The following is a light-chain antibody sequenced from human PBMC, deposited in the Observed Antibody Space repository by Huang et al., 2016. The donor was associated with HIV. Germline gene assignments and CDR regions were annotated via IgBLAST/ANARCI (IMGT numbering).Light chain of an antibody. Sequence: DIVMTQSPDSLAVSLGERATINCKSSQSVLETSNNKNSLAWYQQKPGQPPNLLLYWASTRESGVPDRFSGSGSGADFALSISSLQAEDVAVYYCQQYSNARTFGQGTKVEIK. J-gene: IGKJ1*01. V-gene: IGKV4-1*01. CDR1: QSVLETSNNKNS. CDR3: QQYSNART. CDR2: WAS.